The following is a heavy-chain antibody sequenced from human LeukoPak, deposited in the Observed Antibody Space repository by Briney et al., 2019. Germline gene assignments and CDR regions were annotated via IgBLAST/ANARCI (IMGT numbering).Heavy chain of an antibody. CDR3: ARVPFTQGYYGSVTFYGFDY. J-gene: IGHJ4*02. CDR1: GFTFSSYS. Sequence: GGSLRLSCAASGFTFSSYSMNWVRQAPGKGLEWVSSISSSSSYIYYADSVKGRFTISRDNAKNSLYLQMNSLRAEDTAVFYCARVPFTQGYYGSVTFYGFDYWDQGTLVTVSP. CDR2: ISSSSSYI. V-gene: IGHV3-21*01. D-gene: IGHD2/OR15-2a*01.